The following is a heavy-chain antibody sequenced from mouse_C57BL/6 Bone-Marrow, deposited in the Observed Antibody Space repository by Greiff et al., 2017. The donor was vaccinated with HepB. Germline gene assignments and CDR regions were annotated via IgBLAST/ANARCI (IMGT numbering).Heavy chain of an antibody. CDR1: GYTFTDYY. CDR2: INPNNGGT. D-gene: IGHD4-1*02. CDR3: ARPSTGYYFDY. J-gene: IGHJ2*01. V-gene: IGHV1-26*01. Sequence: EVQLQQSGPELVKPGASVKISCKASGYTFTDYYMNWVKQSHGKSLEWIGDINPNNGGTSYNQKFKGKATLTVDKSSSTAYMELRSLTSEDSAVYDCARPSTGYYFDYWGQGTTLTVSS.